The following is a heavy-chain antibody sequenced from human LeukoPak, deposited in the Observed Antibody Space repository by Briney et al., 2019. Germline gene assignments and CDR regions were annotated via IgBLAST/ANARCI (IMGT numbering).Heavy chain of an antibody. Sequence: SETLSLTCTVSGGSISSYYWSWIRQPPGKGLEWIGYISYSGSTYYNPSLKSRVTISVDTSKNQFSLKLSSVTAADTAVYYCARVVVRGVIIDAFDIWGQGTMVTVSS. CDR2: ISYSGST. J-gene: IGHJ3*02. CDR3: ARVVVRGVIIDAFDI. CDR1: GGSISSYY. D-gene: IGHD3-10*01. V-gene: IGHV4-59*12.